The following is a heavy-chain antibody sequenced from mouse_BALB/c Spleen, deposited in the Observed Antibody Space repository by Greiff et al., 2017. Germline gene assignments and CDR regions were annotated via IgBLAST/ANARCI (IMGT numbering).Heavy chain of an antibody. Sequence: VQLQQSGTVLARPGASVKMSCKASGYSFTSYWMHWVKQRPGQGLEWIGAIYPGNSDTSYNQKFKGKAKLTAVTSASTAYMELSSLTNEDSAVYYCTRNGKKDYYAMDYWGQGTSVTVSS. CDR2: IYPGNSDT. CDR1: GYSFTSYW. J-gene: IGHJ4*01. CDR3: TRNGKKDYYAMDY. V-gene: IGHV1-5*01. D-gene: IGHD2-1*01.